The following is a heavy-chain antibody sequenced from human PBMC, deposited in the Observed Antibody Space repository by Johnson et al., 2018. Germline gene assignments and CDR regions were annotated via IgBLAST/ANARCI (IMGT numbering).Heavy chain of an antibody. D-gene: IGHD3-3*01. CDR3: ARQRDGDWFDP. CDR2: INPSGGRT. Sequence: QVQLVESGAEVKKPGASVKISCRASGYALTTYYMHWLRQAPGQGLEWMGLINPSGGRTIYAKKFQGRVTMTSDTSTSTVYMELSSLRFDDTAVYYCARQRDGDWFDPWGQGTLVTVSS. V-gene: IGHV1-46*01. CDR1: GYALTTYY. J-gene: IGHJ5*02.